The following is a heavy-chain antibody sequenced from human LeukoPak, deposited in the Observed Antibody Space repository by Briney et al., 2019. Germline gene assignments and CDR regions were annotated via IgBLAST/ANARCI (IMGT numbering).Heavy chain of an antibody. Sequence: GGPLRLSCAASGFPFSSYAMSWVRQAPGKGLEWVSAISGSGGSTYYADSVKGRFSISRDNSKNTLYLQMNSVRAEDTAVYYCAKDWEVLLWFGEFSYFDYWGQGTLVTVSS. CDR2: ISGSGGST. CDR3: AKDWEVLLWFGEFSYFDY. J-gene: IGHJ4*02. D-gene: IGHD3-10*01. V-gene: IGHV3-23*01. CDR1: GFPFSSYA.